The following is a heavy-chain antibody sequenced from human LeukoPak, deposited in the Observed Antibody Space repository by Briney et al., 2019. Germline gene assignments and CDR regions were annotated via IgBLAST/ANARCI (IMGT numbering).Heavy chain of an antibody. CDR3: ARGGGYSGYDFGY. CDR2: IYYSGST. J-gene: IGHJ4*02. Sequence: SETLSLTCTVSGGSISSYYWSWIRQPPGKGMEWIGYIYYSGSTNYNPSLKSRVTISVDTSKNQFSLNLSSVTAADTAVYYCARGGGYSGYDFGYWGQGTLVTVSS. CDR1: GGSISSYY. D-gene: IGHD5-12*01. V-gene: IGHV4-59*01.